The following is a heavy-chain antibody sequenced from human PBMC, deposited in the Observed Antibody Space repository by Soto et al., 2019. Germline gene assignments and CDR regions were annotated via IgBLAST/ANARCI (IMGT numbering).Heavy chain of an antibody. J-gene: IGHJ4*02. Sequence: ASVKVSCKASGGTFSSYAISWVRQAPGQGLEWMGGIIPIFGTANYAQKFQGRVTITADESTSTAYMELSSLRSEDTAVYYCATTPAIAAAGTYFDYWGQGTLVTVSS. CDR1: GGTFSSYA. V-gene: IGHV1-69*13. CDR2: IIPIFGTA. CDR3: ATTPAIAAAGTYFDY. D-gene: IGHD6-13*01.